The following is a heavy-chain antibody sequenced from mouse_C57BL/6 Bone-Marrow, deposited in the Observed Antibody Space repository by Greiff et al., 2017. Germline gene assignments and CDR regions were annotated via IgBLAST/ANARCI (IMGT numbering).Heavy chain of an antibody. Sequence: VQLQQSGAELARPGASVKLSCKASGYTFTSYGISWVKQRTGQGLEWIGEFYPRSGNTYYNEKFKGKATLTADKSSSTAYMELRSLTSEDSAVYFCAGVAPYYAMDYWGQGTSVTVSS. V-gene: IGHV1-81*01. D-gene: IGHD1-1*02. CDR2: FYPRSGNT. J-gene: IGHJ4*01. CDR3: AGVAPYYAMDY. CDR1: GYTFTSYG.